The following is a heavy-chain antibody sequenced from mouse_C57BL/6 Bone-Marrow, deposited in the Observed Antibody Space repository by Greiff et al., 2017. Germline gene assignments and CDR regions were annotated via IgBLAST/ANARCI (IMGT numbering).Heavy chain of an antibody. D-gene: IGHD2-4*01. CDR1: GYTFTDYY. Sequence: VKLQQSGAELVRPGASVKLSCKASGYTFTDYYINWVKQRPGQGLEWIARIYPGSGNTYYNEKFKGKATLTAEKSSSTAYMQLSSLTSEDSAVYFCARYDYDGFDYWGQGTTLTVSS. J-gene: IGHJ2*01. CDR3: ARYDYDGFDY. CDR2: IYPGSGNT. V-gene: IGHV1-76*01.